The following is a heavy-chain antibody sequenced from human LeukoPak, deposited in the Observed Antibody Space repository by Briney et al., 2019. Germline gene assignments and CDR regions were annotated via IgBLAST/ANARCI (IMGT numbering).Heavy chain of an antibody. CDR1: GFTFSSYR. D-gene: IGHD2-2*01. J-gene: IGHJ4*02. CDR2: ITSNSIYI. V-gene: IGHV3-21*01. Sequence: GGSLRPSCAASGFTFSSYRMSWVRQAPGKGLEWVSSITSNSIYIYYTDSGKGRFTISRDNAKKSVYLQMNSLRAEDTAVYYCARWLPPASIDYWGQGTLVTVSS. CDR3: ARWLPPASIDY.